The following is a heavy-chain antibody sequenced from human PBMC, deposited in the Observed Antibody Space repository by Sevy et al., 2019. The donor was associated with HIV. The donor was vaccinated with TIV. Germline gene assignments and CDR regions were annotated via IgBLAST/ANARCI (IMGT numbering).Heavy chain of an antibody. V-gene: IGHV1-18*01. J-gene: IGHJ4*02. CDR1: GYTFTSYV. D-gene: IGHD2-2*01. Sequence: ASVKVSCKASGYTFTSYVISWVRQAPGQGLEWMGWISTFNVNTNNAQKFQGRVTMTTYPSTSKAYMEVRSLRSDDTAAYYCAGDDCSSLSCHGSLLYWGQGTLVTVSS. CDR2: ISTFNVNT. CDR3: AGDDCSSLSCHGSLLY.